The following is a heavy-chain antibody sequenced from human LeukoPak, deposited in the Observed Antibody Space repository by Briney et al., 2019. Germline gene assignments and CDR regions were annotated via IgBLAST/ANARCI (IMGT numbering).Heavy chain of an antibody. Sequence: QPGGSLRLSCAASGFTVSSNYMSWVRQAPGEGLEWVSVIYSGGSTYYADSVKGRFTISRDNSKNTLYLQMNSLRAEDTAVYYCARGAVEYSSSDFDYWGQGTLVTVSS. CDR3: ARGAVEYSSSDFDY. CDR2: IYSGGST. J-gene: IGHJ4*02. D-gene: IGHD6-6*01. CDR1: GFTVSSNY. V-gene: IGHV3-53*05.